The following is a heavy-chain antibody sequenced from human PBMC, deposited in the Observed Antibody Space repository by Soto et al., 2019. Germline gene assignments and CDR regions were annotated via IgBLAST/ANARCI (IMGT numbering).Heavy chain of an antibody. J-gene: IGHJ6*02. V-gene: IGHV1-2*02. Sequence: QVPLVQSGAEVKKPGASVKVSCKASGYTFTDYYIQWVRQAPGQGLEWMGWINPNSGYTKYPQKFQGRVTMTRDTSISTAYMELSRLTSDDTALYYCARGIVVVPAAVYYGMDVWGQGTTVTVSS. CDR3: ARGIVVVPAAVYYGMDV. D-gene: IGHD2-2*01. CDR1: GYTFTDYY. CDR2: INPNSGYT.